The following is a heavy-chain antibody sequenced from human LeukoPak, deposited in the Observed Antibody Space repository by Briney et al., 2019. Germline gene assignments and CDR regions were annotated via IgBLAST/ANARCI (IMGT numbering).Heavy chain of an antibody. D-gene: IGHD6-13*01. CDR2: ISGSGDST. Sequence: GGSLRLPCAASGFTFISYAMTWVRQAPGKGLEWVSFISGSGDSTYYADSVKGRFTISRDNSKNTLYLQMNSLRAEDTAVYYCAKETSNWYGEGPEVWGKGTTVTVSS. CDR1: GFTFISYA. V-gene: IGHV3-23*01. CDR3: AKETSNWYGEGPEV. J-gene: IGHJ6*04.